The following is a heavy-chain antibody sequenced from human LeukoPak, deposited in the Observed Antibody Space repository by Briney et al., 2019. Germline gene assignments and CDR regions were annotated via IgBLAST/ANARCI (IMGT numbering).Heavy chain of an antibody. CDR3: ARDNSYYDFWSGYYTWSNWFDP. J-gene: IGHJ5*02. Sequence: GGSLRLSCAASGFTFSRHGMQWVRQAPGKGLEWVAFIRHDGSNKYYADSVKGRFTISRDNSKNTLYLQMNSLRAEDTAVYYCARDNSYYDFWSGYYTWSNWFDPWGQGTLVTVSS. V-gene: IGHV3-30*02. D-gene: IGHD3-3*01. CDR1: GFTFSRHG. CDR2: IRHDGSNK.